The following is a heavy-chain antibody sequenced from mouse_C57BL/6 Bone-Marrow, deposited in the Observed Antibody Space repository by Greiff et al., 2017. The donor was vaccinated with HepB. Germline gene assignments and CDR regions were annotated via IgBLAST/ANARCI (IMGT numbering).Heavy chain of an antibody. D-gene: IGHD1-2*01. CDR1: GYAFTNYL. J-gene: IGHJ3*01. CDR3: ARSDYYGEGFAY. Sequence: VQLQQSGAELVRPGTSVKVSCKASGYAFTNYLIEWVKQRPGQGLEWIGVINPGSGGTNYNEKFKGKATLTADKSSSTAYMQLSSLTSEDSAVYFCARSDYYGEGFAYWGQGTLVTVSA. CDR2: INPGSGGT. V-gene: IGHV1-54*01.